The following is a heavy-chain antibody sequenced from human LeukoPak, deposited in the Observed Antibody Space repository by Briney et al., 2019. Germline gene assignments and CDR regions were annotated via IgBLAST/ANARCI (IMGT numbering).Heavy chain of an antibody. J-gene: IGHJ4*02. Sequence: PGGSLRLSCAASGFTFDDYTMHWVRQAPGKGLEWVSLISWDGGSTYYADSVKGRFTISRDNTKNSLYLQMNSLRAEDTAVYYCVGGDYWGQGTLVTVSS. CDR3: VGGDY. CDR1: GFTFDDYT. V-gene: IGHV3-43*01. CDR2: ISWDGGST.